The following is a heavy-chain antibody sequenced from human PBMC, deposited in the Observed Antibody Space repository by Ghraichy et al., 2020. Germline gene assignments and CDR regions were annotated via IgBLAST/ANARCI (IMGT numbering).Heavy chain of an antibody. J-gene: IGHJ6*02. V-gene: IGHV3-43*01. CDR2: IRWDGGST. CDR3: AKDSGPEAYGSGSVYYYYGMEV. Sequence: GGSLRLSCATSGFTFDDYTMHWVRQAPGKGLEWVSLIRWDGGSTYYAASVKGRFTISRDNSKNSLYLQMNSLRTEDTALYYCAKDSGPEAYGSGSVYYYYGMEVWGQGTTVTGSS. D-gene: IGHD3-10*01. CDR1: GFTFDDYT.